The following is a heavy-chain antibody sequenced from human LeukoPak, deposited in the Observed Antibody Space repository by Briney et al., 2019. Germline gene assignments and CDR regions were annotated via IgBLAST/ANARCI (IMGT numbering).Heavy chain of an antibody. D-gene: IGHD4-17*01. V-gene: IGHV3-23*01. CDR3: AKARLSTVTDLDY. Sequence: GGSLRLSCAASGFTFSSYALSWVRQAPGKGLEWVSAISGSGGTTFYADSVKGRFTISRDNSKNTLYLQMNSLRAEDTAVYYCAKARLSTVTDLDYWGQGTLVTVSS. J-gene: IGHJ4*02. CDR1: GFTFSSYA. CDR2: ISGSGGTT.